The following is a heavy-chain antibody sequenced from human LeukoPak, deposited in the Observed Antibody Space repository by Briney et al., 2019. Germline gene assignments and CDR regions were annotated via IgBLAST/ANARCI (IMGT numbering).Heavy chain of an antibody. Sequence: ASVTVSCKVSGYTLTELSMHWVRQAPGKGLEWMGGFDPEGGETIYAQKFQGRVTMTEDTSTDTAYMELSSLRSEDTAVYYCATGNGFIRDLDYWGQGTLVTVSS. J-gene: IGHJ4*02. CDR1: GYTLTELS. D-gene: IGHD6-19*01. V-gene: IGHV1-24*01. CDR3: ATGNGFIRDLDY. CDR2: FDPEGGET.